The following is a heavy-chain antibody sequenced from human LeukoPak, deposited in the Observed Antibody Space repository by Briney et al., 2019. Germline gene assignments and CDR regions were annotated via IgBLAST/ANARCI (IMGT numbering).Heavy chain of an antibody. CDR3: ARVAVAGPKVNSNRGWFDP. CDR1: GGSISSSSYY. Sequence: SETLSLTCTVSGGSISSSSYYWGWIRQPPGKGLEWIGSIYYSGSTYYNPSLKSRVTISVDTSKNQFSLKLSSVTAADTAVYYCARVAVAGPKVNSNRGWFDPWGQGTLVTVSS. J-gene: IGHJ5*02. CDR2: IYYSGST. V-gene: IGHV4-39*01. D-gene: IGHD6-19*01.